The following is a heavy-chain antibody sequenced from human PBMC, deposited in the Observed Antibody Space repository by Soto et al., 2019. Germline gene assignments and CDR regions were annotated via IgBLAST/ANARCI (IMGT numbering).Heavy chain of an antibody. CDR3: VKDDRLFGRPYLDL. D-gene: IGHD3-3*01. J-gene: IGHJ2*01. Sequence: EEQLLESGGGLIQPGGSLRLACAASGFTFSSYAMTWVRQAPGKGLEWVSSISFSDGGTYYADSVKGRLTISRDNSKNTLFLQMNSLRVEDTAVYYCVKDDRLFGRPYLDLWGRGTLVTVSS. CDR2: ISFSDGGT. V-gene: IGHV3-23*01. CDR1: GFTFSSYA.